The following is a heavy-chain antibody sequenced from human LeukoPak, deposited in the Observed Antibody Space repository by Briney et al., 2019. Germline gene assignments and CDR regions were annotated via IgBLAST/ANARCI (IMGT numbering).Heavy chain of an antibody. CDR3: AKGGAVVIQGDDAFDI. Sequence: GGSLRLSCAASGFMFSSNWMSWVRLAPGKGLEWVANIKEDGTETYYVDSVKGRFTISRDNAKNSLYLQMNSLRAEDTAVYYCAKGGAVVIQGDDAFDIWGQGTMVTVSS. J-gene: IGHJ3*02. CDR2: IKEDGTET. V-gene: IGHV3-7*03. D-gene: IGHD4-23*01. CDR1: GFMFSSNW.